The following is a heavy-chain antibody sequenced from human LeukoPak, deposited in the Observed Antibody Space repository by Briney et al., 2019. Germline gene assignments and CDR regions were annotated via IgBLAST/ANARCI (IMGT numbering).Heavy chain of an antibody. V-gene: IGHV4-4*07. J-gene: IGHJ6*03. CDR3: ARLVYDTYYYYYMDV. D-gene: IGHD3-22*01. Sequence: PSETLSLTCTVSGGSISSYYWSWIRQPAGKGLEWIGRIYTSGSTNYNPSLKSRVTISVDTSKNQFSLKLSSVTAADTAVYYCARLVYDTYYYYYMDVWGKGTTVTVSS. CDR2: IYTSGST. CDR1: GGSISSYY.